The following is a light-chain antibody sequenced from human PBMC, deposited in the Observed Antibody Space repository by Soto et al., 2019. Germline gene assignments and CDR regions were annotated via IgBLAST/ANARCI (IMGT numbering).Light chain of an antibody. CDR2: DVT. CDR1: SNDIGGDNY. J-gene: IGLJ1*01. CDR3: SSYSSTSTRRL. Sequence: QSVLTQPASVSAAPGQSITIPCTGTSNDIGGDNYVSWYQQFPGKAPKLIIYDVTNRPSGDSFRCSGSKSVNTASLTISGLQAEDEACYTCSSYSSTSTRRLFGAGTKVTVL. V-gene: IGLV2-14*03.